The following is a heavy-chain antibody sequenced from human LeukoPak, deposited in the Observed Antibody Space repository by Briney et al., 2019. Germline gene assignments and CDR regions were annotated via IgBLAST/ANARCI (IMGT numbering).Heavy chain of an antibody. CDR1: GGSISSSSYY. Sequence: PSQTLSLTCTVSGGSISSSSYYWGWIRQPPGKGLEWIGSIYYSGSTYYNPSLKSRVTISVDTSKNQFSLKLSSVTAADTAVYYCARHIYDFWSGYRFDYWGQGTLVTVSS. J-gene: IGHJ4*02. V-gene: IGHV4-39*01. CDR2: IYYSGST. D-gene: IGHD3-3*01. CDR3: ARHIYDFWSGYRFDY.